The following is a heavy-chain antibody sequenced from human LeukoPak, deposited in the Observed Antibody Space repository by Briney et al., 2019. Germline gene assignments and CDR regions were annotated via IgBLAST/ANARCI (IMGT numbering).Heavy chain of an antibody. CDR1: GYSINNGYY. D-gene: IGHD3-10*01. V-gene: IGHV4-38-2*02. CDR2: IFHSGIT. CDR3: VIDRPDNVYSSSEGFDY. Sequence: SETLSLTCAVSGYSINNGYYWGWIRQPPGQGLEWIGSIFHSGITYYNPSLKSRVTMSVDTSRNHFSLKLSSVTAADTAMYYCVIDRPDNVYSSSEGFDYWGQGTLVTVSS. J-gene: IGHJ4*02.